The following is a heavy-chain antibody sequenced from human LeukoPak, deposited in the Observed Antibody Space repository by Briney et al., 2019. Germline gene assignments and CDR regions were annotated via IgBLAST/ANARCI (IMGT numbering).Heavy chain of an antibody. D-gene: IGHD3-10*01. J-gene: IGHJ4*02. CDR3: TRMMVWGVVDY. V-gene: IGHV3-48*03. Sequence: GGSLRLSCAASGFTFSSYEMNWVRQAPGKGLEWVSYISSSGSTIYYADSVKGRFTISRDNAKNSLYLQMNSLRAEDTAVYYCTRMMVWGVVDYWGQGTLVTVSS. CDR2: ISSSGSTI. CDR1: GFTFSSYE.